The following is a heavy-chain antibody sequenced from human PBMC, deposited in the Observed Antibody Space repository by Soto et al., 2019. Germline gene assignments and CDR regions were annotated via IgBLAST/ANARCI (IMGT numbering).Heavy chain of an antibody. CDR2: ISYSGST. CDR3: ASAALGDYVYYYYGMDV. Sequence: PSETLSLTCTVSGGSISSGGYYWSWIRQHPGTGLEWIGYISYSGSTNYNPSLKSRVTISVDTSKNQFSLKLSSVTAEDTAVYYCASAALGDYVYYYYGMDVWGQGTTVTVSS. CDR1: GGSISSGGYY. J-gene: IGHJ6*02. V-gene: IGHV4-61*08. D-gene: IGHD4-17*01.